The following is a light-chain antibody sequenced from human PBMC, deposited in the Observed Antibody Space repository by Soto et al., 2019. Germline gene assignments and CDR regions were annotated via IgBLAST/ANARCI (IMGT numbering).Light chain of an antibody. CDR2: GAS. Sequence: EIVLTQSPGTLSLSPGERATLSCRASQSVSSSYLAWYQQKPGQAPRLLIYGASSRATGIPDRFSGSGSGTDFTLTISRLEPEDFAVYYCQQYGSSPPVTFGGGTKGEI. J-gene: IGKJ4*01. CDR3: QQYGSSPPVT. CDR1: QSVSSSY. V-gene: IGKV3-20*01.